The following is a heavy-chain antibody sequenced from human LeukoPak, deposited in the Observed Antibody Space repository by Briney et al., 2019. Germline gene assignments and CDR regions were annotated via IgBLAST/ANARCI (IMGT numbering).Heavy chain of an antibody. J-gene: IGHJ6*02. Sequence: TSQALSLTCTVSGGSISSGGYYWSWIRQHPGKGLEWIGYIYYSGSTYYNPSLKSRVTISVDTSKNQFSLKLSSVTAADTAVDYCARGLYCSGGSSYSYYYYGMDVWGQGTTVTVSS. CDR2: IYYSGST. CDR3: ARGLYCSGGSSYSYYYYGMDV. D-gene: IGHD2-15*01. V-gene: IGHV4-31*03. CDR1: GGSISSGGYY.